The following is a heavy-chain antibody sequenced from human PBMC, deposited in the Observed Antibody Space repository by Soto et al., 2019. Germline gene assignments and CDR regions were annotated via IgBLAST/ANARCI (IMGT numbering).Heavy chain of an antibody. Sequence: QVQLVQSGAEVKKPGASVKVSCKASGYTFTGYYMHWVRQAPGQGLEWMGWINPNSGGTNYAQKFQGWVTMPRDTSISTAYMELSRLRSDDTAVYYCARGGRAIAVAGTVFDYWGQGTLVTVSS. CDR3: ARGGRAIAVAGTVFDY. D-gene: IGHD6-19*01. CDR2: INPNSGGT. J-gene: IGHJ4*02. V-gene: IGHV1-2*04. CDR1: GYTFTGYY.